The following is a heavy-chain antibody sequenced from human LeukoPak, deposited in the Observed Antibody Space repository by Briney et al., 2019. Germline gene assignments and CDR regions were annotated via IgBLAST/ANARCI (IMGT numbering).Heavy chain of an antibody. CDR3: AGHYFGSVD. V-gene: IGHV1-8*01. Sequence: GASVKVSCKASGKSLGSYDINWVRQATGQGLEWMGWMNPNSGTTGYAPKSQGRVTMTRDTSRGTAYMELRSLRFEDTAIYYCAGHYFGSVDWGQGTLVTVSS. J-gene: IGHJ4*02. CDR2: MNPNSGTT. CDR1: GKSLGSYD. D-gene: IGHD3-10*01.